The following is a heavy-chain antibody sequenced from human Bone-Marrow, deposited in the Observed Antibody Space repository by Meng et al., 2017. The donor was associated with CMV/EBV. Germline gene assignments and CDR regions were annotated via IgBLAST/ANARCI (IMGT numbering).Heavy chain of an antibody. Sequence: GGSLRLSCAASGFPFSSYSMNWVRQVPGKGLEWVSSISSSSSYIYYADSVKGRFTISRDNAKNSLYLQMNSLRAEDTAVYYCARVKGMGAFDIWGQGTMVTVSS. J-gene: IGHJ3*02. CDR1: GFPFSSYS. V-gene: IGHV3-21*01. CDR3: ARVKGMGAFDI. D-gene: IGHD6-13*01. CDR2: ISSSSSYI.